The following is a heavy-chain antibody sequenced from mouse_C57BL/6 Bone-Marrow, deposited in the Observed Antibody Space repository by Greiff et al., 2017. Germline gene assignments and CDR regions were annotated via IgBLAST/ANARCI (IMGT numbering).Heavy chain of an antibody. CDR2: ISSGSSTT. V-gene: IGHV5-17*01. Sequence: EVQLQESGGGLVKPGGSLKLSCAASGFTFSDYGMHWVRQAPEQGLEWVAYISSGSSTTYYAATVTGRVTISRDNAKNTLFLHMTSLRSEDTAVYCCTGGNYEREMDYWGQGTSVTVSS. J-gene: IGHJ4*01. D-gene: IGHD2-1*01. CDR3: TGGNYEREMDY. CDR1: GFTFSDYG.